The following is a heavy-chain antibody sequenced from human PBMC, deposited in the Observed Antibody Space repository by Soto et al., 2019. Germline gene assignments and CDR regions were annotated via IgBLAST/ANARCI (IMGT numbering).Heavy chain of an antibody. CDR3: ARATDRFLDYYYGVDV. D-gene: IGHD1-1*01. V-gene: IGHV4-38-2*01. CDR2: IYHGGST. Sequence: SETLSLTCAVSGYSISTGSNWAWIRQPPGKGLEWIGYIYHGGSTYYNPSLKSRVTISVDRSQNQFSLKLTSMTAADTAVYFCARATDRFLDYYYGVDVWGQGTTVTVSS. CDR1: GYSISTGSN. J-gene: IGHJ6*02.